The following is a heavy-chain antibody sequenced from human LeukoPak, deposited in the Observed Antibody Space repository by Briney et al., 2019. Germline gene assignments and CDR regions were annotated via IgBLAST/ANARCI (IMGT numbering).Heavy chain of an antibody. Sequence: SVKVSCKASGGTFISYAISWVQQAPGQGLEWMGGIIPIFGTANYAQKFQGRVTITADESTSTAYMELSSLRSEDTAVYYCARDTRPAYYGSGSQNNWFDPWGQGTLVTVSS. V-gene: IGHV1-69*13. CDR2: IIPIFGTA. CDR1: GGTFISYA. D-gene: IGHD3-10*01. CDR3: ARDTRPAYYGSGSQNNWFDP. J-gene: IGHJ5*02.